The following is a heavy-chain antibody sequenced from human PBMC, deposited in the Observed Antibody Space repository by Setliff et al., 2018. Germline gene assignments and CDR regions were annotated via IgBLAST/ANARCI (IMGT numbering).Heavy chain of an antibody. CDR3: ARAGQQQLVQNYGFDP. CDR2: INPSGGST. Sequence: ASVKVSCKASGYTFTSYYMHWVRQAPGQGLEWMGIINPSGGSTSYAQKFQGRVTMTRDTSTSTAYMELRSLRSDDTAVYYCARAGQQQLVQNYGFDPWGQGTLVTVSS. J-gene: IGHJ5*02. CDR1: GYTFTSYY. D-gene: IGHD6-13*01. V-gene: IGHV1-46*01.